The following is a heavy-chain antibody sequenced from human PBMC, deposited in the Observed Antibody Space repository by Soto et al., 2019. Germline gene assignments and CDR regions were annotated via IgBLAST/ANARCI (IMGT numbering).Heavy chain of an antibody. J-gene: IGHJ4*02. V-gene: IGHV2-5*02. CDR3: ARATYGSGIRGY. CDR1: GFSLSTSGVG. CDR2: IYWDDDK. Sequence: QITLKESGPTLVKPTQTLTLTCTFSGFSLSTSGVGVGWIRQPPGKALEWLALIYWDDDKRYSPSLKSRLTLPKDTSKNRVVLTMTNMDPVDTATYYWARATYGSGIRGYWGQGTLVTVSS. D-gene: IGHD3-10*01.